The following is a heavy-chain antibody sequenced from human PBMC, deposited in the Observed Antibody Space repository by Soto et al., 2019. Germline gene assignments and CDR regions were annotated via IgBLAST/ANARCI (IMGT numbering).Heavy chain of an antibody. CDR2: TYYRSKWYN. CDR3: ARDVRRVGATTNYYSGMDV. Sequence: SPTLSLTCAISGDSVSSNSAAWNWIRQSPSRGLEWLGRTYYRSKWYNDYAVSVKSRITINPDTSKNQFSLQLNSVTPEDTAVYYCARDVRRVGATTNYYSGMDVWGQGTTVTVSS. D-gene: IGHD1-26*01. CDR1: GDSVSSNSAA. J-gene: IGHJ6*02. V-gene: IGHV6-1*01.